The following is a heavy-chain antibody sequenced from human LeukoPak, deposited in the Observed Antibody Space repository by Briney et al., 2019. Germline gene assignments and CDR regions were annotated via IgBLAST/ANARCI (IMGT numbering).Heavy chain of an antibody. J-gene: IGHJ4*02. Sequence: ASVKVSCKASGYTFTSYGISWVRQAPGQGLEWMGWINPNSGGTNYAQKFQGRVTMTRDTSISTAYMELSRLRSDDTAVYYCARDYDILTGYMDYWGQGTLVTVSS. V-gene: IGHV1-2*02. CDR1: GYTFTSYG. CDR2: INPNSGGT. D-gene: IGHD3-9*01. CDR3: ARDYDILTGYMDY.